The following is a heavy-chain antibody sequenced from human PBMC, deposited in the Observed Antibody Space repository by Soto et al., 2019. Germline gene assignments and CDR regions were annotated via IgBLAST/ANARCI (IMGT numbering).Heavy chain of an antibody. Sequence: GGSLRLSCAASGFTFSSYAMSWVRQAPGKGLEWVSAISGSGGSTYYADSVKGRFTISRDNSKNTLYLQMNSLRAEDTAVYYCAKDRGSWYGYYYYGMDVWGQGTTVTVSS. CDR2: ISGSGGST. V-gene: IGHV3-23*01. CDR1: GFTFSSYA. CDR3: AKDRGSWYGYYYYGMDV. D-gene: IGHD6-13*01. J-gene: IGHJ6*02.